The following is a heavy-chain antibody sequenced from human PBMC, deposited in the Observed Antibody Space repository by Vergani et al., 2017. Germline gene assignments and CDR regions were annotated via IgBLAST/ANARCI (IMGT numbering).Heavy chain of an antibody. Sequence: QVQLQQWGAGLLKPSETLSLTCAVYGGSFSGYYWSWIRQPPGKGLEWIGEINHSGSTNYNPSLKSRVTISVDTSKNQFSLKLSSVTAADTAVYYCARGEQQGIAAGPWGQGTLVTVSS. CDR1: GGSFSGYY. CDR3: ARGEQQGIAAGP. J-gene: IGHJ5*02. CDR2: INHSGST. V-gene: IGHV4-34*01. D-gene: IGHD6-13*01.